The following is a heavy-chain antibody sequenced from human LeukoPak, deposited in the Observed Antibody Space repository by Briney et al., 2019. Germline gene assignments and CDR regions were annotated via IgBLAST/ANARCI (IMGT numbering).Heavy chain of an antibody. Sequence: SETLSLTCTVSGGSISSSSYYWGWIRQPPGKGLEWIGSIYYSGSTYYNPSLKSRVTISVDTSKNQFSLKLSSVTAADTAVYYCVGHRGIAVAVDYWGQGTLVTVSS. J-gene: IGHJ4*02. CDR3: VGHRGIAVAVDY. D-gene: IGHD6-19*01. CDR1: GGSISSSSYY. V-gene: IGHV4-39*01. CDR2: IYYSGST.